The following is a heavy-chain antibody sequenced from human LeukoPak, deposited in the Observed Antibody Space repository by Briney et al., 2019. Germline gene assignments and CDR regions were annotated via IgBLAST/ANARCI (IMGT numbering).Heavy chain of an antibody. CDR2: INPSGGST. V-gene: IGHV1-46*01. CDR3: ARGTYYYDSSGYYPLYFDY. D-gene: IGHD3-22*01. J-gene: IGHJ4*02. CDR1: GYTFTSYY. Sequence: ASVTVSFKASGYTFTSYYMHWVRQAPGQGVEWMGIINPSGGSTSYAQKFQGRVTMTRDTSTSTVYMELSSLRSEDTAVYYCARGTYYYDSSGYYPLYFDYWGQGTLVTVSS.